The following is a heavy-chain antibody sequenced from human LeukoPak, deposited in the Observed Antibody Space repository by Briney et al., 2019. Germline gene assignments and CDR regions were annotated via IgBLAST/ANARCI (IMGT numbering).Heavy chain of an antibody. D-gene: IGHD7-27*01. J-gene: IGHJ5*02. V-gene: IGHV4-4*07. Sequence: SETLSLTCTLSGGSISSYYWSWIRQPAGKGLEWIGRIYTSGSTNYNPSLKSRVTLSVDTSKNQFSLKLSSVTAADTAVYYCARDREAVANWGYDWFDPWGQGTLVTVSS. CDR1: GGSISSYY. CDR3: ARDREAVANWGYDWFDP. CDR2: IYTSGST.